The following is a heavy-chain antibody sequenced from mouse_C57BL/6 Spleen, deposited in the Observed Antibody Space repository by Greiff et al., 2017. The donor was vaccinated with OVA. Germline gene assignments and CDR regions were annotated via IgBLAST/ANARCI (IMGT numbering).Heavy chain of an antibody. J-gene: IGHJ1*03. CDR3: ARRRDYDYGDRYFDV. D-gene: IGHD2-4*01. CDR2: ISSGGSYT. V-gene: IGHV5-6*02. Sequence: EVKLMESGGDLVKPGGSLKLSCAASGFTFSSYGMSWVRQTPDKRLEWVATISSGGSYTYYPDSVKGRFTISRDNAKNTLYLQMSSLKSEDTAMYYCARRRDYDYGDRYFDVWGTGTTVTVSS. CDR1: GFTFSSYG.